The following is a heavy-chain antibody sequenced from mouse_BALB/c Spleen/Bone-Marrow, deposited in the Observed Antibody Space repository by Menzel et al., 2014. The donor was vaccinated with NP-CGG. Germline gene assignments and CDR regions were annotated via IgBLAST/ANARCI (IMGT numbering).Heavy chain of an antibody. CDR1: GYTFTSYW. V-gene: IGHV1S127*01. CDR3: TRDAMDY. J-gene: IGHJ4*01. Sequence: QVQLKQSGAELVKPGASVKMSCKASGYTFTSYWMHWVRQRPGQGLEWIGVIDPSDSYTSYIQKFKGKATLTVDTSSSTAYMQLSGLASEDSAVYYCTRDAMDYWGQGTSVTVSS. CDR2: IDPSDSYT.